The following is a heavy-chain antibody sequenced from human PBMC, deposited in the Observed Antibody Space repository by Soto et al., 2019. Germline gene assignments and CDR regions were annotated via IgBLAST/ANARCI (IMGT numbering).Heavy chain of an antibody. V-gene: IGHV1-69*13. CDR3: ARGRETYYYDSSGYTFDY. CDR1: GGTFGSYA. J-gene: IGHJ4*02. CDR2: IIPIFGTA. Sequence: SVKVSCKASGGTFGSYAISWVRQAPGQGLEWVGGIIPIFGTANYAQKFQGRVTITADESTSTAYMELSSLRSEDTAVYYCARGRETYYYDSSGYTFDYWGQGTLVTVSS. D-gene: IGHD3-22*01.